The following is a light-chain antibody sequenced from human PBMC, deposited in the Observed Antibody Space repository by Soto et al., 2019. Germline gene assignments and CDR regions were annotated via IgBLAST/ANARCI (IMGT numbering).Light chain of an antibody. Sequence: QSALTQPPSASGSPGQSVTISCTGTSGDIGGYNYVSWYQQHPGNGPKLMIYEVNKRPSGVPDRFSGSKSGNTASLTVAGLQAEDEADYYCSSYAGSNNYVFGTGTKLTVL. CDR3: SSYAGSNNYV. J-gene: IGLJ1*01. CDR2: EVN. CDR1: SGDIGGYNY. V-gene: IGLV2-8*01.